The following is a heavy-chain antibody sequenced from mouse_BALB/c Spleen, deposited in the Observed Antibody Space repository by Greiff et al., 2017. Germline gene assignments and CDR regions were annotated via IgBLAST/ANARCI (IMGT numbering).Heavy chain of an antibody. J-gene: IGHJ4*01. CDR3: ARYNRYYVGYAMDY. CDR2: ISSGSSTI. CDR1: GFTFSSFG. V-gene: IGHV5-17*02. D-gene: IGHD2-14*01. Sequence: EVKLMESGGGLVQPGGSRKLSCAASGFTFSSFGMHWVRQAPEKGREWVAYISSGSSTIYYADTVKGRFTISRDNPKNTLFLQMTSLRSEDTAMYYCARYNRYYVGYAMDYWGQGTSVTVSS.